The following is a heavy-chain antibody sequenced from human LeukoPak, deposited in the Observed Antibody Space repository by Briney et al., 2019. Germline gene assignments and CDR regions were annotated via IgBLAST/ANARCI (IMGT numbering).Heavy chain of an antibody. CDR3: ARRQYNILSYFDY. Sequence: PSETLSLTCTVSGGPISSSSYYWGWIRQPPGKGLEWIGTIYYSGTTYYNPSLKSRVTISVDTSKNQFSLKLSSVTAADTTVYYCARRQYNILSYFDYWGQGTLVTVSS. V-gene: IGHV4-39*01. CDR1: GGPISSSSYY. D-gene: IGHD6-6*01. CDR2: IYYSGTT. J-gene: IGHJ4*02.